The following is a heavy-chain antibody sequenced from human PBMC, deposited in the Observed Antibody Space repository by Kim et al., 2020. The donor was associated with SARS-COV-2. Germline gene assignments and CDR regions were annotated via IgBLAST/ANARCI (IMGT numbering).Heavy chain of an antibody. V-gene: IGHV1-18*01. J-gene: IGHJ6*03. D-gene: IGHD6-6*01. CDR2: ISAYNGNT. Sequence: ASVKVSCKASGYTFTSYGISWVRQAPGQGLEWMGWISAYNGNTNYAQKLQGRVTMTTDTSTSTAYMELRSLRSDDTAVYYCAREGSSSGSLYYYYYYMDVWGKGTTVTVSS. CDR1: GYTFTSYG. CDR3: AREGSSSGSLYYYYYYMDV.